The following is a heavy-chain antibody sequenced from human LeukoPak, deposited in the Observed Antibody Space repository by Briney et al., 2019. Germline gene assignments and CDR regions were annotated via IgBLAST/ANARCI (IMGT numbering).Heavy chain of an antibody. J-gene: IGHJ3*02. CDR3: ARGRFGRDRKAPQNAFDI. CDR2: IWYDGSNK. D-gene: IGHD5-24*01. V-gene: IGHV3-33*01. CDR1: GFTFSSYG. Sequence: GRSLRLSCAASGFTFSSYGMHWVRQAPGKGLEWVAVIWYDGSNKYYADSVKGRFTISRDNSKNTLYLQMNNLRAEDTAVYYCARGRFGRDRKAPQNAFDIWGQGTMVTVSS.